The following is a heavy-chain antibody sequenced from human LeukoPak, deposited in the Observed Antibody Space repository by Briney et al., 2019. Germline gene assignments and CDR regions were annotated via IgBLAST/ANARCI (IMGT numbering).Heavy chain of an antibody. V-gene: IGHV3-15*01. D-gene: IGHD1-7*01. CDR3: STSANLGSWNYMN. J-gene: IGHJ4*02. CDR2: IKTKTGGGTT. CDR1: GFTFSNAW. Sequence: TGGSLRLSCAASGFTFSNAWMSWVRQAPGKGLEWVGLIKTKTGGGTTDYAAPVKGRFTISRDDSKNTVYLQMNSLKTEDTAMYYCSTSANLGSWNYMNWGQGTLVTVSS.